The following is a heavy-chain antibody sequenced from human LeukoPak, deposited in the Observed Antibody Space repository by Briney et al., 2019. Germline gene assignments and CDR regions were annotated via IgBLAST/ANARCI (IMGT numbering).Heavy chain of an antibody. CDR2: IYSGGGTTK. CDR3: VVILVPGGVWHFDL. D-gene: IGHD2-8*02. V-gene: IGHV3-33*03. J-gene: IGHJ2*01. Sequence: GTPLRLSCVASGLTFRNYGFHWVRQAPGKGLEWVAIIYSGGGTTKYYAESVKDRFTNTRDDSRDTLYLQMNSLRAEDMAVYYCVVILVPGGVWHFDLWGRGTLVTVSS. CDR1: GLTFRNYG.